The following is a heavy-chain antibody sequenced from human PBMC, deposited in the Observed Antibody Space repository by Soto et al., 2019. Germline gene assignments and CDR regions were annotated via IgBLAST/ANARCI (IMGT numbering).Heavy chain of an antibody. V-gene: IGHV1-24*01. CDR2: FDPEDGET. D-gene: IGHD4-17*01. CDR3: ATESGTATTQYYYYGMDV. J-gene: IGHJ6*02. CDR1: GYTLTELS. Sequence: ASVKVSCKVSGYTLTELSMHWVRQAPGKGLEWMGGFDPEDGETIYAQKFQGRVTMTEDTSTDTAYMELSSLRSEDTAVYYCATESGTATTQYYYYGMDVWGQGTTVTVSS.